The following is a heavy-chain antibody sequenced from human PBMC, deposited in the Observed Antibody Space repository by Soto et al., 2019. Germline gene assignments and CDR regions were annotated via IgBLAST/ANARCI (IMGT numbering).Heavy chain of an antibody. CDR1: GGSIRGYS. V-gene: IGHV4-59*01. CDR2: ISNSGST. Sequence: SETLSLTCTVSGGSIRGYSWSWIRQSPGKGLEYIGYISNSGSTNYNPSLKTRLTISVDTSKNQFSLKLRSLTAADTAVYYCARDVLGYCTSTSCFYGLDVWGQGTTVTVSS. CDR3: ARDVLGYCTSTSCFYGLDV. D-gene: IGHD2-2*01. J-gene: IGHJ6*02.